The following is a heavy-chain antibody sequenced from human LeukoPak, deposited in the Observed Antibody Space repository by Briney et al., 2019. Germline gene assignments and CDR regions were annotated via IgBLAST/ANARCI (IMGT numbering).Heavy chain of an antibody. CDR1: GFTFSDFY. CDR2: ISGSAHDV. Sequence: PGGSLRLSCAASGFTFSDFYMTWIRQAPGKGLELLSYISGSAHDVNYIDSVRGRFTISRDNAKNSLYLHMNSLTVEDTAVYYCSRDPRHNNYWGQGTLVTVSS. J-gene: IGHJ4*02. CDR3: SRDPRHNNY. D-gene: IGHD2/OR15-2a*01. V-gene: IGHV3-11*01.